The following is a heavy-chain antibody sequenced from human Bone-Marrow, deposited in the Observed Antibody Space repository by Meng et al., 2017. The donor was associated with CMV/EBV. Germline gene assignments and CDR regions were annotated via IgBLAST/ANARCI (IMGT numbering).Heavy chain of an antibody. J-gene: IGHJ3*02. V-gene: IGHV1-69*10. CDR2: IIPILGIA. D-gene: IGHD2-2*01. CDR1: AGTFSSYA. CDR3: ASPEVVVPAAIPDAFDI. Sequence: SVKVSCKASAGTFSSYAISWVRQAPGQGLEWMGGIIPILGIANYAQKFQGRVTITADKSTSTAYMELSSLRSEDTAVYYCASPEVVVPAAIPDAFDIWGQGTMVTVSS.